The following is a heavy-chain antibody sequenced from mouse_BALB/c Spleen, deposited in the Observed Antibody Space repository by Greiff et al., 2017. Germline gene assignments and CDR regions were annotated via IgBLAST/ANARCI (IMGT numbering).Heavy chain of an antibody. CDR2: ISSGGSYT. Sequence: EVKLMESGGDLVKPGGSLKLSCAASGFTFSSYGMSWVRQTPDKRLEWVATISSGGSYTYYPDSVKGRFTISRDNAKNTLYLQMSSLKSEDTAMYYCARLLSSPYAMDYWGQGTSVTVSS. D-gene: IGHD1-1*01. CDR1: GFTFSSYG. V-gene: IGHV5-6*01. J-gene: IGHJ4*01. CDR3: ARLLSSPYAMDY.